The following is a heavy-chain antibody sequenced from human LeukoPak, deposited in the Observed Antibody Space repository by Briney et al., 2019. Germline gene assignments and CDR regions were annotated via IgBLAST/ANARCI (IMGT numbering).Heavy chain of an antibody. CDR2: ISGSGGST. D-gene: IGHD3-16*01. V-gene: IGHV3-23*01. CDR1: GFTFSSYA. J-gene: IGHJ4*02. Sequence: GGSLRLSCAASGFTFSSYAMSWVRQAPGKGLEGVSAISGSGGSTYYADSVKGRVTISRDNSKNTLYLQMNSLRAGDTAVYYCGKIAFSSIHYDYWGQGPLVTVSS. CDR3: GKIAFSSIHYDY.